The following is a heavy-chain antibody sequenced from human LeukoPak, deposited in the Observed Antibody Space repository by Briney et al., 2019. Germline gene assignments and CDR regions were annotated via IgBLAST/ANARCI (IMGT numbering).Heavy chain of an antibody. J-gene: IGHJ1*01. D-gene: IGHD4-17*01. CDR1: GYTFTSYG. Sequence: ASVKVSCKASGYTFTSYGISWVRQAPRQGLEWMGWISAYNGNTNYAQKLQGGVTMTTDTSTSTAYMELRSLRSDDTAVYYCARSLKSMTTVTIEYFQHWGQGTLVTVSS. CDR3: ARSLKSMTTVTIEYFQH. V-gene: IGHV1-18*04. CDR2: ISAYNGNT.